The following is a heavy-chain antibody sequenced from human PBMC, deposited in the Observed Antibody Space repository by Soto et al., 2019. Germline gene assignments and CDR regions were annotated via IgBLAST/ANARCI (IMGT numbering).Heavy chain of an antibody. CDR2: IYYSGST. V-gene: IGHV4-31*03. D-gene: IGHD3-10*01. CDR1: GGSISSGGYY. CDR3: ARSGQSLEPFDDLYFDL. Sequence: QVQLQESGPGLVKPSQTLSLTCTVSGGSISSGGYYWSWIRQHPGKGLEWIGYIYYSGSTYYNPSLKTRVTISVDTSKNQFSLKLSSVPAADTAVYYCARSGQSLEPFDDLYFDLWGRGTLVTVSS. J-gene: IGHJ2*01.